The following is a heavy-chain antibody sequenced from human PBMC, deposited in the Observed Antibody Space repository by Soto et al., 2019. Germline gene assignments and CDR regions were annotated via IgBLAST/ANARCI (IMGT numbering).Heavy chain of an antibody. Sequence: VASVKVSCKASGYTFTSYYMHWVRQAPGQGLEWMGVINPSVVYTTYAQKFQGRVTMTRDTSTSTVYMELSSLRSEDTAVYYCARSVDTTMVELGIIDYWGQGTMVTV. CDR2: INPSVVYT. V-gene: IGHV1-46*01. CDR1: GYTFTSYY. CDR3: ARSVDTTMVELGIIDY. D-gene: IGHD5-18*01. J-gene: IGHJ4*02.